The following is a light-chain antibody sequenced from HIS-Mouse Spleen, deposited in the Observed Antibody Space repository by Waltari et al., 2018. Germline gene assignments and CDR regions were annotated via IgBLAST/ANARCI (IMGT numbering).Light chain of an antibody. CDR2: EDS. J-gene: IGLJ2*01. Sequence: SYELTQPPSVSVSPGQTARITCSGDALPKKYAYWYQQKSGQAPVLVLYEDSKRPSGIHERFSGYSSGTMATLTISGAQVEDEADYYCYSTDSSGNHRVFGGGTKLTVL. CDR3: YSTDSSGNHRV. V-gene: IGLV3-10*01. CDR1: ALPKKY.